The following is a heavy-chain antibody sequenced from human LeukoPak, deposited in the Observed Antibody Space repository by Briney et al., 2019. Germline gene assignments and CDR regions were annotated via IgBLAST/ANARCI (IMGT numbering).Heavy chain of an antibody. CDR2: INHSGST. Sequence: SETLSLTCAVYGGSFSGYYWSWIRQPPGKGLEWIGEINHSGSTNYNPSLKSRVTISVDTSKNQFSLKLSSVTAADTAVYYCARGPGTIFGVVIIGMVWFDPRGQGTLVTVSS. CDR1: GGSFSGYY. V-gene: IGHV4-34*01. J-gene: IGHJ5*02. D-gene: IGHD3-3*01. CDR3: ARGPGTIFGVVIIGMVWFDP.